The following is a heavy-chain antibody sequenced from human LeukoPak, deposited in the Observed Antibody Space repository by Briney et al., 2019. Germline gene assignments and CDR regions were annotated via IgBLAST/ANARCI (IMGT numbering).Heavy chain of an antibody. V-gene: IGHV1-46*01. CDR3: ARDLRSTSGWPRGPFDY. D-gene: IGHD6-19*01. Sequence: GASVKVSCKASGYTFTRYYMHWVRQAPGQGLEWMGIINPSGGTTSYAQKFQGRVTMTRDTSTSTLYMELSSLRSEDTAVYYCARDLRSTSGWPRGPFDYWGQGTLVTVSS. CDR2: INPSGGTT. J-gene: IGHJ4*02. CDR1: GYTFTRYY.